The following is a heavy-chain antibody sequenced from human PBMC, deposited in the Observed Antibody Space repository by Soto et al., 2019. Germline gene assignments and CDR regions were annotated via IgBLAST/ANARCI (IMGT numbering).Heavy chain of an antibody. CDR1: RFTFRSHR. V-gene: IGHV3-74*01. D-gene: IGHD4-17*01. CDR3: ATVFDV. Sequence: EVQLVESGGGLVQPGGSLRVSCAAFRFTFRSHRLQWVRQAPGKGLEWVSRIDTDGGGTSYADSVKGRFTISTDNAENTVYLQKNGLRVEDTAVYYCATVFDVWGQGTLVTVSS. J-gene: IGHJ4*02. CDR2: IDTDGGGT.